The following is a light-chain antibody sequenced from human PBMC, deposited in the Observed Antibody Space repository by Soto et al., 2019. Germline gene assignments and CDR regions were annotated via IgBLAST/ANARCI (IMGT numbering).Light chain of an antibody. Sequence: QPVLTQPPSVSGAPGQRVTISCTGSSSNIGAHYDVHWYQQLPGTAPKLLIYGNNNRPSGVPDRFSGSKSGTSASLAITGLQADDESDYYCQTYDNSLSATVFGTGTQLTVL. CDR3: QTYDNSLSATV. J-gene: IGLJ7*01. V-gene: IGLV1-40*01. CDR1: SSNIGAHYD. CDR2: GNN.